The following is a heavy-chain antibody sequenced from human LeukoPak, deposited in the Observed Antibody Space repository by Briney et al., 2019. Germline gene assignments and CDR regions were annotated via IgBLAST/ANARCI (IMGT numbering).Heavy chain of an antibody. CDR1: GYTFTGHY. V-gene: IGHV1-2*02. D-gene: IGHD6-19*01. CDR3: ARRPIAVAGRHFGAYYYGMDV. CDR2: INPNSGGT. J-gene: IGHJ6*02. Sequence: ASVKVSCKASGYTFTGHYMHWVRQAPGQGLEWMGWINPNSGGTNYAQKFQGRVTMTTDTSTSTAYMELRSLRSDDTAVYYCARRPIAVAGRHFGAYYYGMDVWGQGTTVTVSS.